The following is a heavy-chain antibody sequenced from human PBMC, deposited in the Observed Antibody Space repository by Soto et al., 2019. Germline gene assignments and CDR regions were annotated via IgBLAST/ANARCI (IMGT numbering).Heavy chain of an antibody. CDR3: ANYRLPPGELYVPFDY. D-gene: IGHD1-26*01. CDR1: GFTFSSYA. Sequence: EVQLLESGGGLVQPGGSLRLSCAASGFTFSSYAMSWVRQAPGKGLEWVSAISGSGGSTYYADSVKGRFTISRDNSKNTLYLQMNSLRAEDTAVYYCANYRLPPGELYVPFDYCGQGTLVTVSS. J-gene: IGHJ4*02. V-gene: IGHV3-23*01. CDR2: ISGSGGST.